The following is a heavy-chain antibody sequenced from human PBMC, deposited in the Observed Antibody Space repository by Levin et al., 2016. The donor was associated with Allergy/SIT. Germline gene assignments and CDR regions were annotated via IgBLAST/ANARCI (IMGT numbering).Heavy chain of an antibody. CDR1: GVSISSYY. D-gene: IGHD3-22*01. J-gene: IGHJ3*02. Sequence: SETLSLTCNVSGVSISSYYWTWIRQPPGKGLEWIGYIYYTGSTHYNPSLESRVTISIDTSKSQFSLRLTSVTAADTAFYYCARGNYDDAFDIWGQGTMVTVSS. CDR3: ARGNYDDAFDI. CDR2: IYYTGST. V-gene: IGHV4-59*01.